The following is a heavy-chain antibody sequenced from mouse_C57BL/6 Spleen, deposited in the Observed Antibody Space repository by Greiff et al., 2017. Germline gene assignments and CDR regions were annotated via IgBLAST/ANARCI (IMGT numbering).Heavy chain of an antibody. J-gene: IGHJ4*01. CDR1: GYAFSSYW. Sequence: VQLQQSGAALVKPGASVKISCKASGYAFSSYWLNWVKQRPGKGLEWIGQIYPGDGDTNYNGKFKGKATLTADKSSSTAYMQLSSLTSEDSAVYFCARTVPYAMDYWGQGTSVTVSS. CDR3: ARTVPYAMDY. V-gene: IGHV1-80*01. CDR2: IYPGDGDT.